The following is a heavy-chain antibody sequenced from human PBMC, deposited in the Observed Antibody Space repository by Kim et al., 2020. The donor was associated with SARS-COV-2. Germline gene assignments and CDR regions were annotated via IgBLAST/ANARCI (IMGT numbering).Heavy chain of an antibody. D-gene: IGHD3-22*01. J-gene: IGHJ4*02. CDR3: ARLVEVGVVVAESKDY. CDR1: GGSFSGYY. Sequence: SETLSLTCAVYGGSFSGYYWSWIRQPPGKGLEWIGEINHSGSTNYNPSLKSRVTISVDTSKNQFSLKLSSVTAADTAVYYCARLVEVGVVVAESKDYWGQGTLVTVSS. V-gene: IGHV4-34*01. CDR2: INHSGST.